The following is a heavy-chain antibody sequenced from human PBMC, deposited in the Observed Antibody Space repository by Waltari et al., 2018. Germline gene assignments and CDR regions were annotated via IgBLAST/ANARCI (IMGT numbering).Heavy chain of an antibody. CDR1: GFTVSSNY. CDR2: SYSHGTT. D-gene: IGHD2-15*01. J-gene: IGHJ4*02. Sequence: EVQLVESGGGLIQAGGSLRLSCAASGFTVSSNYMAWVRQAPGKGLESVAISYSHGTTSYADSVKGRFTISRDNSKNTLFLQMSSVRVDDTAMYYCTTRVAISGVPGMPDYWGQGTLVTVSS. V-gene: IGHV3-53*01. CDR3: TTRVAISGVPGMPDY.